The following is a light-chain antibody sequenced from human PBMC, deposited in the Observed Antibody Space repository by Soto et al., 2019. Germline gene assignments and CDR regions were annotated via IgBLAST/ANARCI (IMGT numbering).Light chain of an antibody. CDR1: SSNIGSNY. J-gene: IGLJ2*01. CDR2: RTD. Sequence: QSVLTQPPSASGTPGQRVTISCSGSSSNIGSNYVYWYQQVPGTAPKLLIYRTDQRPSGVPDRFSASKPGASASLVISGLRSEDEADYYCVAWDGSLNSLLFGGGTKLNVL. V-gene: IGLV1-47*01. CDR3: VAWDGSLNSLL.